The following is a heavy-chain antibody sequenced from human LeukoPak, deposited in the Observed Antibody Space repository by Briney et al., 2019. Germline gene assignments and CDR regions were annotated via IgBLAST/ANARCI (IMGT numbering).Heavy chain of an antibody. CDR3: AKEIRAAVRIGGY. Sequence: PGGSLRLSCAASGFTFSSYGMHWVRQAPGKGLEWVAFIRYDGSNKYYADSVKGRFTISRDNSKNTLYLQMNSLRAEDTAVYYCAKEIRAAVRIGGYWGQGTLVTVSS. J-gene: IGHJ4*02. D-gene: IGHD2/OR15-2a*01. V-gene: IGHV3-30*02. CDR2: IRYDGSNK. CDR1: GFTFSSYG.